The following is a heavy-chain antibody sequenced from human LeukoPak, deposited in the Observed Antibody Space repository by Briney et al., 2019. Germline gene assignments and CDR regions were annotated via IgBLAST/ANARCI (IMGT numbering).Heavy chain of an antibody. J-gene: IGHJ6*03. CDR3: ASFYCSGGSCYQYYYYYYMDV. CDR1: GYSISSGDY. V-gene: IGHV4-38-2*02. D-gene: IGHD2-15*01. Sequence: PSETLSLTCTVSGYSISSGDYWGWVRQPPGKGLEWIGNIFHNGNTFNNPSLKSRVTISVHTSKNQFSLKLSSVTAADTAVYYCASFYCSGGSCYQYYYYYYMDVWGKGTTVTISS. CDR2: IFHNGNT.